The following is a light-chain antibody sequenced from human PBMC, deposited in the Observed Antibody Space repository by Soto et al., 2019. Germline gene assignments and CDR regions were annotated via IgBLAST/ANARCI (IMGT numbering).Light chain of an antibody. CDR2: DVS. Sequence: SALTQPPSASGSPGQSVTISCTGTSSDVGGYNYVSWYQQHPGKAPKLMIYDVSKRPSGGPDRFSGSKSGNTASQTVAGLRAEDEADYYCSSYAGSNLWVFGGGTKLTV. CDR3: SSYAGSNLWV. CDR1: SSDVGGYNY. V-gene: IGLV2-8*01. J-gene: IGLJ3*02.